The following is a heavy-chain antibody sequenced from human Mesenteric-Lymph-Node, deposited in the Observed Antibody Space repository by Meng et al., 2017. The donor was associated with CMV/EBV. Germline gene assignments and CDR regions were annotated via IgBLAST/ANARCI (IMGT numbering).Heavy chain of an antibody. Sequence: CTVSGASINSGGYYWSWIRQRPGEGLEWIGYIYYRGTTYYNPSLKGRVTISVDASKTHFSLNMNSVTAADTAVYYCARAYTSWYFDVWGRGTLVTVSS. D-gene: IGHD2-2*02. CDR3: ARAYTSWYFDV. CDR1: GASINSGGYY. V-gene: IGHV4-31*03. J-gene: IGHJ2*01. CDR2: IYYRGTT.